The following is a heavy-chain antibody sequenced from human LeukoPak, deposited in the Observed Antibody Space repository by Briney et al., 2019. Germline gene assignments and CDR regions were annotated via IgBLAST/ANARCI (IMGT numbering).Heavy chain of an antibody. J-gene: IGHJ4*03. Sequence: SETLSLTCAVYGGSFSAYYWSWIRQSPGKGLQWIAEVNHRGDTNYNPSVKGRVTISVDTSKNQFSLKVTSLTAADTAVYYCARGPTISGTGYFDYWGQGTLVTVSS. V-gene: IGHV4-34*01. D-gene: IGHD1-7*01. CDR2: VNHRGDT. CDR1: GGSFSAYY. CDR3: ARGPTISGTGYFDY.